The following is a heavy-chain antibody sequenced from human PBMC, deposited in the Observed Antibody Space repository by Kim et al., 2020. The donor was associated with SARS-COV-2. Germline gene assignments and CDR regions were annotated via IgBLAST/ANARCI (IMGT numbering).Heavy chain of an antibody. D-gene: IGHD3-22*01. Sequence: SETLSLTCAVYGGSFSGYYWSWIRQPPGKGLEWIGEINHSGSTNYNPSLKSRVTISVDTSKNQFSLKLSSVTAADTAVYYCARLAAGSGYPFDYWGQGTLVTVSS. J-gene: IGHJ4*02. CDR1: GGSFSGYY. CDR2: INHSGST. CDR3: ARLAAGSGYPFDY. V-gene: IGHV4-34*01.